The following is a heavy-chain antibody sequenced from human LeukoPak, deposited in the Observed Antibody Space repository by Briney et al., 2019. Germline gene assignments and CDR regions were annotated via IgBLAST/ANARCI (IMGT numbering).Heavy chain of an antibody. D-gene: IGHD2-2*01. V-gene: IGHV3-23*01. CDR1: GFVFSSYA. Sequence: PGGSLRLSCVGSGFVFSSYAVNWVRQAPGKGLEWVSAISCSGGSTYYADSVKGRFTISRDNSKNTLYLQMNSLRAEDTAVYYCAKDTDIVVVPAAMRGVGVAFDIWGQGTMVTVSS. J-gene: IGHJ3*02. CDR2: ISCSGGST. CDR3: AKDTDIVVVPAAMRGVGVAFDI.